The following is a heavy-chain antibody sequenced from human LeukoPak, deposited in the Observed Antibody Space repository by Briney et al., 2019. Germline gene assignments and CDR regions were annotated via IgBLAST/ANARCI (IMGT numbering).Heavy chain of an antibody. D-gene: IGHD6-25*01. CDR2: ISSSSYI. CDR3: ARYSSGWPGYFDY. J-gene: IGHJ4*02. V-gene: IGHV3-21*01. Sequence: GGSLRLSCAASGFTFSNYAMNWVRQAPGKGLEWVSSISSSSYIYYADSVKGRFTISRDNAKNPLYLQMNSLRAEDTAVYYCARYSSGWPGYFDYWGQGTLSPSPQ. CDR1: GFTFSNYA.